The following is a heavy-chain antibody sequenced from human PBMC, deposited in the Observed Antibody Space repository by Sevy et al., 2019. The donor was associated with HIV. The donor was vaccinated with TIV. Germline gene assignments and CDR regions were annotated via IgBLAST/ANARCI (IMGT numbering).Heavy chain of an antibody. CDR3: ARDSGQYQLPSYAKTHAFDI. J-gene: IGHJ3*02. CDR2: IYYSGST. D-gene: IGHD2-2*01. Sequence: SETLSLTCTVSGGSISSYYWSWIRQPPGKGLEWIGYIYYSGSTNYNPSLKSRVTISVDTSKNQFSLKLSSVTAADTAVYYCARDSGQYQLPSYAKTHAFDIWGQGTMVTVSS. CDR1: GGSISSYY. V-gene: IGHV4-59*01.